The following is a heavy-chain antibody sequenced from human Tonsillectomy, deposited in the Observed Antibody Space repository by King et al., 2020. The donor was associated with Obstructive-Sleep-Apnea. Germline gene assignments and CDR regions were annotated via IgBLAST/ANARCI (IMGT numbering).Heavy chain of an antibody. Sequence: QLQESGPGLVKPSETLSLTCTVSGGSISSRSYYWGWIRQPPGKGLEWIGSIYYSGNTFYTPSLKSRVTISVDTSKSQFSLRLSSVTAADTAVYYCAIWGIAVASNRYTLYYFDYWGQGTLVTVSS. J-gene: IGHJ4*02. D-gene: IGHD6-19*01. CDR2: IYYSGNT. CDR3: AIWGIAVASNRYTLYYFDY. V-gene: IGHV4-39*07. CDR1: GGSISSRSYY.